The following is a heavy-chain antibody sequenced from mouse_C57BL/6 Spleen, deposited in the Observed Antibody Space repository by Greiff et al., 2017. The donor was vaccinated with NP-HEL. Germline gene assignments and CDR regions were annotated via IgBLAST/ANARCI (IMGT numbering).Heavy chain of an antibody. D-gene: IGHD2-4*01. J-gene: IGHJ3*01. CDR1: GYAFSSYW. CDR2: IYPGDGDT. Sequence: QVQLQQSGTELVKPGASVKISCKASGYAFSSYWMNWVKQRPGKGLEWIGQIYPGDGDTNYNGKFKGKATLTADKSSSTAYMQLSSLTSENSSVYFCARSGDYDLFAYWGQGTLVTVSA. CDR3: ARSGDYDLFAY. V-gene: IGHV1-80*01.